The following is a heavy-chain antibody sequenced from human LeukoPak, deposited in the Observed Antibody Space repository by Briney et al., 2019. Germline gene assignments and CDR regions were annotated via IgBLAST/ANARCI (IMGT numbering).Heavy chain of an antibody. D-gene: IGHD6-19*01. CDR3: AKRMYGWYQIDY. CDR2: ITGAGEGT. V-gene: IGHV3-23*01. Sequence: GGSLRLSCAASGFSFSDYAMSWVRQAPGEGLEWVSAITGAGEGTLYADSVLGRFTTSRDNSKNTLYLQMNSVRAEDTAVYFCAKRMYGWYQIDYWGQGTLVTVSS. CDR1: GFSFSDYA. J-gene: IGHJ4*02.